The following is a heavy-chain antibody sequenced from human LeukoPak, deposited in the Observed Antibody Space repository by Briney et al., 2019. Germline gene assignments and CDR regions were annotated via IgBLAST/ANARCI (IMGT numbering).Heavy chain of an antibody. D-gene: IGHD3-3*01. CDR1: GFTFTTYW. V-gene: IGHV3-7*03. CDR2: INQDGSEK. Sequence: GESLRLSCAASGFTFTTYWMTWVRQAPGKGLEWVANINQDGSEKYFVDSVKGRFTISRDNAKNSLYLQMNSLRAEDTAFYYCVRHDFWSGFKGGDYWGQGTLVTVSS. J-gene: IGHJ4*02. CDR3: VRHDFWSGFKGGDY.